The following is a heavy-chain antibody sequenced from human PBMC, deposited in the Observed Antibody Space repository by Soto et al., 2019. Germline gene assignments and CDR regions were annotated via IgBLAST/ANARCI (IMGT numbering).Heavy chain of an antibody. Sequence: PGEPLKTFCKGSGFSFTSYSIGWGRQMPGKGAEGVGIIYPGDSDTRYSPSFQGHLTLSADKSISTAHQQWSSMKASDTAMYCCAGLGYCRSSSWYLSNFDYWGQGTLVTVSS. V-gene: IGHV5-51*01. D-gene: IGHD2-2*01. J-gene: IGHJ4*02. CDR3: AGLGYCRSSSWYLSNFDY. CDR2: IYPGDSDT. CDR1: GFSFTSYS.